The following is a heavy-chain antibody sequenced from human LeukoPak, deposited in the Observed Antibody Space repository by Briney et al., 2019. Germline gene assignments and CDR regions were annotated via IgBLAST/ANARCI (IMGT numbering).Heavy chain of an antibody. Sequence: GGSLRLSCAASGFTFSSYSMNWVRQAPGKGLEWVSSISSSSSYIYYADSVKGRFTISRDNSKNTLYLQMNSLRAEDTAGYYCAKDALQYSSSSRAHMDVWGQGTTVTVSS. D-gene: IGHD6-6*01. CDR2: ISSSSSYI. CDR3: AKDALQYSSSSRAHMDV. J-gene: IGHJ6*02. V-gene: IGHV3-21*04. CDR1: GFTFSSYS.